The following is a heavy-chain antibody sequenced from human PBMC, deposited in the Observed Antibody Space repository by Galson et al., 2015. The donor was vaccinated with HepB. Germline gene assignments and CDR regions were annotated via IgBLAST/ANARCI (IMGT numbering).Heavy chain of an antibody. D-gene: IGHD3-10*01. CDR3: ASSGARGVWFGEAHYYGMDV. V-gene: IGHV3-30*04. CDR2: ISYDGSNK. Sequence: SLRLSCAASGFTFSSYAMHWVRQAPGKGLEWMAVISYDGSNKYYADSVKGRFTISRDNSKNTLYLQMNSLRAEDTAVYYCASSGARGVWFGEAHYYGMDVWGQGTTVTVSS. J-gene: IGHJ6*02. CDR1: GFTFSSYA.